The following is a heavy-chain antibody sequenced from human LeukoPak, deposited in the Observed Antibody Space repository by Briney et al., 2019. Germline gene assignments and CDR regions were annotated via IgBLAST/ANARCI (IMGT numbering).Heavy chain of an antibody. CDR3: ARLSMVRFTNWFDP. D-gene: IGHD3-10*01. CDR1: GGSFSAYY. CDR2: IKHSGST. J-gene: IGHJ5*02. V-gene: IGHV4-34*01. Sequence: SESLSLTCAVYGGSFSAYYWSWIRQPPGKGLEWIGEIKHSGSTKYNPSPKNRLTISADTTKNQFSLQLSSVTAADTAGYYCARLSMVRFTNWFDPWGQGTLVTVSS.